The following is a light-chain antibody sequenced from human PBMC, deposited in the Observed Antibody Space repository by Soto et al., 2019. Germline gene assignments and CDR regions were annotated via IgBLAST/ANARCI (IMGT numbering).Light chain of an antibody. CDR3: QQHQSYST. J-gene: IGKJ1*01. CDR2: DAS. CDR1: QSLNSR. V-gene: IGKV1-5*01. Sequence: IQLTQSPSTLAASVGDRVTLTCRASQSLNSRLAWYQQRPGKAPKLLIYDASTLESGAPSRFSGSGAGAEFTLTINNLQPDDLATYYCQQHQSYSTFGQGTKVDIK.